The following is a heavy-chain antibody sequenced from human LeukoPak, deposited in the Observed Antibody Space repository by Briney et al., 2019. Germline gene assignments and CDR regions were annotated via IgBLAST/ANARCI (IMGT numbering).Heavy chain of an antibody. J-gene: IGHJ4*02. CDR3: ARDFRTQLDGYSPPYHFDY. CDR1: GFTFSTHS. D-gene: IGHD5-24*01. V-gene: IGHV3-21*01. Sequence: KPGGSLRFSCAASGFTFSTHSMSWVRQSPGKGLEWVSSISSGSSHIYYADSMKGRFTISRDNAKNTLFLQMNSLRAEDTAGYYCARDFRTQLDGYSPPYHFDYWGQGDLVTVSS. CDR2: ISSGSSHI.